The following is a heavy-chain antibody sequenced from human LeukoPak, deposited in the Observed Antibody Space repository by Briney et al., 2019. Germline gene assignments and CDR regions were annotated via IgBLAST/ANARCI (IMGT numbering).Heavy chain of an antibody. Sequence: ASVKVSCKASGYTFTGYYMHWVRQAPGQGLEWMGWINPNSGGTNYAQKFQGRVTMTRDTSISTAYMELSRLRSDDTAVYYCARSPGYSSSWYLGNEDYWGQGTLVTVSS. D-gene: IGHD6-13*01. CDR3: ARSPGYSSSWYLGNEDY. CDR1: GYTFTGYY. V-gene: IGHV1-2*02. CDR2: INPNSGGT. J-gene: IGHJ4*02.